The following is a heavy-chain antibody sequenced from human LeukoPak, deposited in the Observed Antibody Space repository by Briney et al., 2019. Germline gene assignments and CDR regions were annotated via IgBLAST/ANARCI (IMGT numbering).Heavy chain of an antibody. CDR2: IIPVFGTT. D-gene: IGHD4-17*01. CDR3: ARDPHDYGDYVRLIGWFDP. V-gene: IGHV1-69*06. CDR1: GGTFSSYA. J-gene: IGHJ5*02. Sequence: ASVKVSCKASGGTFSSYAVSWVRLTPGQGLEWLGGIIPVFGTTTYAQKFQAKVTMTADKSTNTAYLEISSLTSDDTAVYYCARDPHDYGDYVRLIGWFDPWGQGTLVTVSS.